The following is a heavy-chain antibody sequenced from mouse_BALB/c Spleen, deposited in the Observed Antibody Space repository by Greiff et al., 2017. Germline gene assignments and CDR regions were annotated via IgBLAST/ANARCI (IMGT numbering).Heavy chain of an antibody. CDR1: GFTFSSYT. CDR3: ARQSPAGNFDY. CDR2: ISNGGGST. Sequence: DVKLVESGGGLVQPGGSLKLSCAASGFTFSSYTMSWVRQTPEKRLEWVAYISNGGGSTYYPDTVKGRFTISRDNAKNTLYLQMSSLKSEDTALYYCARQSPAGNFDYWGQGTTLTVSS. J-gene: IGHJ2*01. D-gene: IGHD4-1*01. V-gene: IGHV5-12-2*01.